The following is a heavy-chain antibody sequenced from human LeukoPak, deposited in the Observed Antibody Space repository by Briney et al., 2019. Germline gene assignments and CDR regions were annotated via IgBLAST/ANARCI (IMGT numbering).Heavy chain of an antibody. D-gene: IGHD6-13*01. J-gene: IGHJ3*02. CDR2: IIPILGIA. CDR1: GGTFSSYA. V-gene: IGHV1-69*04. CDR3: ARDLGTSSSWPDDAFDI. Sequence: SVKVSCKASGGTFSSYAISCVRHAPGQGREWMGRIIPILGIANYAQKFQGRVTITADKSTSTAYMGLSSLRSEATAVYYCARDLGTSSSWPDDAFDIWGQGTMVTVSS.